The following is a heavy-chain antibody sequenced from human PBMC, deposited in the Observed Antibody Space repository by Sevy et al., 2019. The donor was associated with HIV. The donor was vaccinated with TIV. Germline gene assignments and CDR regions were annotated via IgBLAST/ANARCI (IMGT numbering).Heavy chain of an antibody. Sequence: SETLSLTCTVSGGSINNYYWSWIRQPPGKGLEWIGYIYYTGSTNYNPSLKSRVTISVDTSKNQFSLKLSSVTAADTAVYYCARELISGRYYGMDVWGQGTTVTVSS. V-gene: IGHV4-59*01. CDR3: ARELISGRYYGMDV. D-gene: IGHD6-19*01. CDR1: GGSINNYY. J-gene: IGHJ6*02. CDR2: IYYTGST.